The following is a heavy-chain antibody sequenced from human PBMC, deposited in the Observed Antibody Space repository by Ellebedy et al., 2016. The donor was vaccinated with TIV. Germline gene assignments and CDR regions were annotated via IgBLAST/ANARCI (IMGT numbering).Heavy chain of an antibody. CDR3: AKRAWYYYGSGSYSKFDY. CDR2: ISGSGGST. CDR1: GFTFSSYA. Sequence: PGGSLRLSCAASGFTFSSYAMSWVRQAPGKGLEWVSAISGSGGSTYYADSVKGRFTISRDNSKNTLYLQMNSLRAEDTAVYYCAKRAWYYYGSGSYSKFDYWGQGTLVTVSS. J-gene: IGHJ4*02. D-gene: IGHD3-10*01. V-gene: IGHV3-23*01.